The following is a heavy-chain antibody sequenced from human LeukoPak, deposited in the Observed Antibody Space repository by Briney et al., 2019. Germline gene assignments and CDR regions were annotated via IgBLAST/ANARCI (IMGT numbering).Heavy chain of an antibody. D-gene: IGHD4-23*01. CDR1: GASISSYY. Sequence: SETLSLTCTVSGASISSYYWSWIRQPPGKGLEWIGYIYYSGSTNSNPSLEGRVTISVDTSKNQFSLRLSSLTTADTAVYYCARTVVTPGYGYDIWGQGTMVTVSA. CDR3: ARTVVTPGYGYDI. CDR2: IYYSGST. J-gene: IGHJ3*02. V-gene: IGHV4-59*01.